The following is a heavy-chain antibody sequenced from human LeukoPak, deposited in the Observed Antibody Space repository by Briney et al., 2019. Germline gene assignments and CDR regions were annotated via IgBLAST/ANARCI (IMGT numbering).Heavy chain of an antibody. CDR1: GYTFTSYG. Sequence: ASVKVSCKASGYTFTSYGISWVRQAPGQGLEWMGWINAGNGHTKYSQEFQGRLTITRDTSASTAYMELSSLRSDDMAVYYCARGGFCSGGSCSSGIDSWGQGTLVTVSS. V-gene: IGHV1-18*03. D-gene: IGHD2-15*01. CDR2: INAGNGHT. CDR3: ARGGFCSGGSCSSGIDS. J-gene: IGHJ4*02.